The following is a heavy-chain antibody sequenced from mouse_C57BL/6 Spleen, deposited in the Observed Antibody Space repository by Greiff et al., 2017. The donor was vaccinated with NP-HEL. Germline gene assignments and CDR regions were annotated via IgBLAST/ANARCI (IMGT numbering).Heavy chain of an antibody. CDR2: IDPSDSET. D-gene: IGHD2-4*01. CDR1: GYTFTSYW. CDR3: ARRGDYDWFAY. V-gene: IGHV1-52*01. Sequence: QVQLQQPGAELVRPGSSVKLSCKASGYTFTSYWMHWVKQRPIQGLEWIGNIDPSDSETHYNQKFKDKATLTVDKSSSTAYMQISSLTSEDSAVYYCARRGDYDWFAYWGKGTLVTVSA. J-gene: IGHJ3*01.